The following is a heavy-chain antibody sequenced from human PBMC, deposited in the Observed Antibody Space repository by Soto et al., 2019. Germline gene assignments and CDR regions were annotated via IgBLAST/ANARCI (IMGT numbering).Heavy chain of an antibody. CDR2: VSGGSGVT. V-gene: IGHV3-23*01. CDR3: TRWNGYGDL. CDR1: GFSFSTYG. J-gene: IGHJ5*02. D-gene: IGHD1-1*01. Sequence: EMQQLESGGGLVQPGGTLRLSCVVSGFSFSTYGVTWVRQAPGKGLEWVCGVSGGSGVTHYTDSVKGRFTISGDDSKNTVYLQMHSLRGEDTAVYYCTRWNGYGDLWGQGTLVTVSS.